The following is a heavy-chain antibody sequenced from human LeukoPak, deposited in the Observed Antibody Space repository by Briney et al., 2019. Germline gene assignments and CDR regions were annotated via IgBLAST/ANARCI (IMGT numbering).Heavy chain of an antibody. J-gene: IGHJ4*02. CDR1: GFTFSSYA. CDR3: AKDLTTYYYFDN. D-gene: IGHD3-9*01. V-gene: IGHV3-30-3*01. CDR2: ISYDGSNK. Sequence: GRSLRLSCAASGFTFSSYAMHWVRQASGKGLEWVAVISYDGSNKYYADSVKGRFTISRDNSKNTLYLQMNSLRAEDTAVYYCAKDLTTYYYFDNWGQGTLVTVSS.